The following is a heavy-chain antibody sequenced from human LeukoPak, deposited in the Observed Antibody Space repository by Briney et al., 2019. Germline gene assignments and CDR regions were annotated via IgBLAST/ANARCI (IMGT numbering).Heavy chain of an antibody. V-gene: IGHV3-9*01. CDR2: ISWNSGSI. Sequence: QPGGSLRLSCAATGFTFDDYAMHWVRQAPGKGLEWVSGISWNSGSIGYADSVKGRFTISRDNAKNSLYLQMNSLGAEDTALYYCAKVSVQKGGNAFDIWGQGTMVTVSS. J-gene: IGHJ3*02. CDR1: GFTFDDYA. D-gene: IGHD5/OR15-5a*01. CDR3: AKVSVQKGGNAFDI.